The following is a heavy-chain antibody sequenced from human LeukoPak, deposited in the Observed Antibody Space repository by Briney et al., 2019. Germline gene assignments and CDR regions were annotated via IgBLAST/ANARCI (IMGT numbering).Heavy chain of an antibody. CDR3: AREDYGGNAIL. J-gene: IGHJ4*02. CDR2: IYYSGNT. V-gene: IGHV4-39*07. Sequence: SETLSLTCTVSGGSISSSSYYWGWIRQPPGKGLEWIGSIYYSGNTNYNPSLKSRVTISLNTSKNQFSLKLTSVTAADTAVYFCAREDYGGNAILWGQGTLVTVSS. CDR1: GGSISSSSYY. D-gene: IGHD4-23*01.